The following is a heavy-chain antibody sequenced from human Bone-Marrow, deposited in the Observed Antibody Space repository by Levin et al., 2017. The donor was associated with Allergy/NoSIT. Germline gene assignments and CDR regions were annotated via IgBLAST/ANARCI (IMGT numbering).Heavy chain of an antibody. D-gene: IGHD3-10*01. CDR3: ARVQKGVIFTSHYYYVVV. CDR1: GGSFGGYY. V-gene: IGHV4-34*01. J-gene: IGHJ6*03. Sequence: SQTLSLTCAVYGGSFGGYYWNWIRQPPGKGLEWIGEINLSGNTNYNPSLKSRVTISLDTSKNQFSLRLTSVTAADSSVYYCARVQKGVIFTSHYYYVVVWGKGTTVIVS. CDR2: INLSGNT.